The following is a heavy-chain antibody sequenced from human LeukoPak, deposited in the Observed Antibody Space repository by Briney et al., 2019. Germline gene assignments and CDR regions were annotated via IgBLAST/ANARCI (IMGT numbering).Heavy chain of an antibody. CDR3: ARDSNGYSYGFNWFDP. CDR2: IKQDGSEK. Sequence: PGGSLRLSCAASGFTFSSYWMSWVRQAPGKGLEWVANIKQDGSEKYYVDSVKGRFTISRDNAKNSLYLQMNSLRAEDTAVYYCARDSNGYSYGFNWFDPWGQGTLVTVSS. D-gene: IGHD5-18*01. V-gene: IGHV3-7*01. J-gene: IGHJ5*02. CDR1: GFTFSSYW.